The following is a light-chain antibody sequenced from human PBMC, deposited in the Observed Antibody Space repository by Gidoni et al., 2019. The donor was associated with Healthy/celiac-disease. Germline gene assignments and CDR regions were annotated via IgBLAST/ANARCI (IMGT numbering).Light chain of an antibody. CDR3: QQSYSTPRVT. CDR1: QSISSY. V-gene: IGKV1-39*01. J-gene: IGKJ5*01. CDR2: AAS. Sequence: DIQMTQSPSSLSASVGDRVTITCRASQSISSYLNWYQQKPGKAPKLLIYAASSLQSGVPSRFSGSGSETDFTLTISSLQPEDFATYYCQQSYSTPRVTFGQXTRLEIK.